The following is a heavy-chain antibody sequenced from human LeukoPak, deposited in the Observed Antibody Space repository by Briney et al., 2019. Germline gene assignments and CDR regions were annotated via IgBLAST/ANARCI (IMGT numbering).Heavy chain of an antibody. J-gene: IGHJ4*02. CDR1: GFTFTNAW. V-gene: IGHV3-15*07. D-gene: IGHD1-20*01. CDR2: IKSKADGETI. CDR3: STLTSRGLSDS. Sequence: PGGSLRLSCAASGFTFTNAWMNWVRQAPGKGLEWVGRIKSKADGETIDYAAPVKGRFTFSRYDSKNMLYLQMNSLKSEDTAVYYCSTLTSRGLSDSWGQGTLVTVSS.